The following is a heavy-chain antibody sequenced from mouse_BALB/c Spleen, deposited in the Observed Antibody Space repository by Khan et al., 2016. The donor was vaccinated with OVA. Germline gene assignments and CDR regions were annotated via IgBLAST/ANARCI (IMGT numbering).Heavy chain of an antibody. CDR1: GFTFSSYG. Sequence: EVELVESGGDLVKPGGSLKVSCAASGFTFSSYGMSWVRQTPDKRLEWVATISSGGRYTYFPDSVKGRFTIYRDNAKNTLYLQMSSLKSEDTAMYDCARAYYGNDYYAMDYWGQGTSVTVSS. CDR2: ISSGGRYT. D-gene: IGHD2-10*01. V-gene: IGHV5-6*01. J-gene: IGHJ4*01. CDR3: ARAYYGNDYYAMDY.